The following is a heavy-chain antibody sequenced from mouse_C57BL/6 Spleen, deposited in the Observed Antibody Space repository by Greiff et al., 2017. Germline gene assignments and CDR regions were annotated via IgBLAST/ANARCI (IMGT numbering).Heavy chain of an antibody. V-gene: IGHV1-22*01. D-gene: IGHD2-1*01. CDR3: ARGGGNQWYFDY. CDR2: INPNNGGT. CDR1: GYTFTDYN. Sequence: EVQLQQSGPELVKPGASVKMSCKASGYTFTDYNMHWVKQSHGKSLEWIGYINPNNGGTSYNQKFKGKATLTVNKSSSTAYMELRSLTSEDSAVYYCARGGGNQWYFDYWGQGTTLTVSS. J-gene: IGHJ2*01.